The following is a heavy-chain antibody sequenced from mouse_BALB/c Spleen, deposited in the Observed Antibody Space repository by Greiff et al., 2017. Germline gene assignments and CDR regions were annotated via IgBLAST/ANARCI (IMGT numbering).Heavy chain of an antibody. V-gene: IGHV14-3*02. D-gene: IGHD2-14*01. CDR3: ARGRYDENYAMDY. CDR1: GFNIKDTY. CDR2: IDPANGNT. J-gene: IGHJ4*01. Sequence: VQLQQSGAELVKPGASVKLSCTASGFNIKDTYLHWVKQRPEQGLEWIGRIDPANGNTKYDPKFQGKATITADTSSNTAYLQLSSLTSEDTAVYYGARGRYDENYAMDYGGQGTSVTVSA.